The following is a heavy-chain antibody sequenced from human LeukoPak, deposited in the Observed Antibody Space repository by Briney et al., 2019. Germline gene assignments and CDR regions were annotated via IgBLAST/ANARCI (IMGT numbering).Heavy chain of an antibody. CDR1: GGSISSGSYY. CDR3: ARAIAVAEVDP. Sequence: SQTLSLTCTVSGGSISSGSYYWSWIRQPAGKGLEWIGRIYTSGSTNYNPSLKSRVTISVDTSKNQFSLKLSSVTAADTAVYYCARAIAVAEVDPWGQGTLVTVSS. CDR2: IYTSGST. V-gene: IGHV4-61*02. J-gene: IGHJ5*02. D-gene: IGHD6-19*01.